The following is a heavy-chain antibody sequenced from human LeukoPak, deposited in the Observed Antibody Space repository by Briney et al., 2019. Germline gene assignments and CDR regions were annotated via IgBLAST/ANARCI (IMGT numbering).Heavy chain of an antibody. CDR1: GGSISSYY. V-gene: IGHV4-59*08. CDR2: IYYSGST. J-gene: IGHJ5*02. Sequence: PSETLSPTCTVSGGSISSYYWSWIRQPPGKGLEWIGYIYYSGSTYYNPSLKSRVTISVDTSKNQFSLKLSSVTAADTAVYYCARAQTYYDFWSGENNWFDPWGQGTLVTVSS. CDR3: ARAQTYYDFWSGENNWFDP. D-gene: IGHD3-3*01.